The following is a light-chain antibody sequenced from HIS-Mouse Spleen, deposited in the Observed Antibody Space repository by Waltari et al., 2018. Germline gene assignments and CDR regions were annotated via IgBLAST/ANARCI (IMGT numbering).Light chain of an antibody. CDR2: KVS. J-gene: IGKJ4*01. CDR3: MQGTHWPPT. Sequence: DVVMTQSPLSLPVTLGQPASISCRSSQSLVYSYGNTYLNWFQQRPGKSPRRLIYKVSNRDSGVPDRFSGSGSGTDFTLKISRVEAEDVGVYYCMQGTHWPPTFGGGTKVEIK. CDR1: QSLVYSYGNTY. V-gene: IGKV2-30*01.